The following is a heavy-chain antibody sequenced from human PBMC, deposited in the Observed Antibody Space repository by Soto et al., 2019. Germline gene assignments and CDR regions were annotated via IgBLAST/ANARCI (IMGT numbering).Heavy chain of an antibody. V-gene: IGHV3-21*01. J-gene: IGHJ6*03. CDR3: ARGTRYSSSSHAPLDYYYYMDV. D-gene: IGHD6-6*01. CDR2: ISSSSSYI. CDR1: GFTFSSYS. Sequence: GGSLRLPCAASGFTFSSYSMNWVRQAPGKGLEWVSSISSSSSYIYYADSVKGRFTISRDNAKNSLYLQMNSRRAEDTAVYYCARGTRYSSSSHAPLDYYYYMDVWGKGTTVTASS.